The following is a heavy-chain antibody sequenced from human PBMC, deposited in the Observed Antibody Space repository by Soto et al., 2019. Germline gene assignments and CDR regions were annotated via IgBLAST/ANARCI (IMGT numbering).Heavy chain of an antibody. J-gene: IGHJ5*02. V-gene: IGHV3-73*01. CDR1: GFTFSGSA. CDR2: IRSKANSYAT. Sequence: GGSLRLSCAASGFTFSGSAMHWVRQASGKGLEWVGRIRSKANSYATAYAASVKGRFTISRDDSKNTAYLQMNSLKTEDTAVYYCTRLWDRYCGGDCSENWFDPWGQGTLVTVSS. CDR3: TRLWDRYCGGDCSENWFDP. D-gene: IGHD2-21*02.